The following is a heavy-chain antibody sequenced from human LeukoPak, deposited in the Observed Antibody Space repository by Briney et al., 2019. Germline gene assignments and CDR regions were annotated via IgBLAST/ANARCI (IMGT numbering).Heavy chain of an antibody. CDR3: ARDDRGMATYYGMDV. D-gene: IGHD5-24*01. Sequence: GASVKVSCKASGGAFSSYAISWVRQAPGQGLEWMGGIIPIFGTANYAQKFQGRVTITADESTSTAYMELSSLRSEDTAVYYCARDDRGMATYYGMDVWGQGTTVTVSS. V-gene: IGHV1-69*13. J-gene: IGHJ6*02. CDR2: IIPIFGTA. CDR1: GGAFSSYA.